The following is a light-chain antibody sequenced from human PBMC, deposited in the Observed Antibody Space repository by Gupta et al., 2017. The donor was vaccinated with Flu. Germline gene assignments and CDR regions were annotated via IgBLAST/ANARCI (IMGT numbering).Light chain of an antibody. J-gene: IGLJ1*01. V-gene: IGLV2-8*01. CDR1: SGAFGSYNS. CDR2: EVN. Sequence: QSALTQPPSASGSPGRSVTISCTGTSGAFGSYNSVSWYQQHPGKAPKLLIYEVNERPSGVPDRFSGSKSGNTASLTVSGLQAEDEADYYCSSYVGSDNFVFGTGTKVTVL. CDR3: SSYVGSDNFV.